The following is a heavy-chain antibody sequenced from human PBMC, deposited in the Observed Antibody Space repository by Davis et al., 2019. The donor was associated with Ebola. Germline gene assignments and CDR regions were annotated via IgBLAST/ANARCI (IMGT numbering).Heavy chain of an antibody. Sequence: LSLTCAASGFTFRSYAMHWVCQAPGKGLEWVVQIWYDGSNKYYADSVKGRFTISRDNSKNTLFLQMNDLRVEDTAVYYCVKDGQSSAGWALDYWGQGALVTVSS. V-gene: IGHV3-33*03. J-gene: IGHJ4*02. CDR2: IWYDGSNK. D-gene: IGHD2-2*01. CDR1: GFTFRSYA. CDR3: VKDGQSSAGWALDY.